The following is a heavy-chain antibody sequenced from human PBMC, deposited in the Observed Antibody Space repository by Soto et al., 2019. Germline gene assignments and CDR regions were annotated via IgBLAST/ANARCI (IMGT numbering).Heavy chain of an antibody. V-gene: IGHV4-39*01. CDR2: IYYSGST. CDR1: GGSISSSSYY. Sequence: QLQLQESGPGLVKPSETLSLTCTVSGGSISSSSYYWGWIRQPPGKGLEWIGSIYYSGSTYYNPSLKSRVTISVDTSKNQFSLKLSSVTAADTAVYYCARTGQDGLLRYFEYYYYGMDVWGQGTTVTVSS. CDR3: ARTGQDGLLRYFEYYYYGMDV. J-gene: IGHJ6*02. D-gene: IGHD3-9*01.